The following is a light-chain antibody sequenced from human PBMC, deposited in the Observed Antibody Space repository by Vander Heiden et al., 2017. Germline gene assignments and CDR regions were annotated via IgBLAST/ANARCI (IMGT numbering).Light chain of an antibody. CDR2: WAS. V-gene: IGKV4-1*01. J-gene: IGKJ4*01. Sequence: DILMTQSPDPLAVSLGERATINCKSSQSVFYSSNNKNYLAWYQQKPGQPPKLLIYWASTRESGVPDRFSGSGSGTDFTLTISSLQAEDVAVYYCQQYYNTPLTFGGGTKVEIK. CDR3: QQYYNTPLT. CDR1: QSVFYSSNNKNY.